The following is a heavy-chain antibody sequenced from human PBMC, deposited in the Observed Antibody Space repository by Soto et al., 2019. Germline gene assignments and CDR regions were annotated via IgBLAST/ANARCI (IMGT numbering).Heavy chain of an antibody. V-gene: IGHV4-34*01. CDR2: INHSGST. CDR3: ARGRAGVRGVMYYYYYMDV. J-gene: IGHJ6*03. CDR1: GGSFGGYY. Sequence: SETLSLTCAVYGGSFGGYYWSGIRQPPGKGLEWIGEINHSGSTNYNPSLKSRVTISVDTSKNQFSLKLSSVTAADTAVYYCARGRAGVRGVMYYYYYMDVWGKGTTVTVSS. D-gene: IGHD3-10*01.